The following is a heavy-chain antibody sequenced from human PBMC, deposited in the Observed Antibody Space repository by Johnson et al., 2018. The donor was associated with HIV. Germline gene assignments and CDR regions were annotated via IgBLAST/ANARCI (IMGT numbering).Heavy chain of an antibody. CDR1: GFTFSNYG. CDR3: AKDGQRGRAMLVARLGAFDI. D-gene: IGHD3-22*01. Sequence: QVQLVESGGGVVQPGRSLRLSCVASGFTFSNYGMHWVRQAPGKGPEWVAVVWYDGSNKYYADSVKGRFTIFRDNSENTLYLQMNRLRPEAKAVYYCAKDGQRGRAMLVARLGAFDIWGQGTMVTVSS. CDR2: VWYDGSNK. V-gene: IGHV3-33*06. J-gene: IGHJ3*02.